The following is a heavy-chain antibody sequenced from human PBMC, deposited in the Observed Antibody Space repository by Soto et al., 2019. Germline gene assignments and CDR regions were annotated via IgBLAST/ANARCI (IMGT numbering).Heavy chain of an antibody. J-gene: IGHJ4*02. D-gene: IGHD3-9*01. CDR1: GFSFSSYG. CDR2: IWYDGSDT. CDR3: ARDQGPYYDIMMGYYPVDY. V-gene: IGHV3-33*01. Sequence: QVQLVESGGGVVQPGRSLRLSCAASGFSFSSYGMHWVRQAPGMGLEWVAFIWYDGSDTYYADSVKGRVTISRDNSRNTLYLQMNSLRVEYTAVYYCARDQGPYYDIMMGYYPVDYWGQGTLVTVSS.